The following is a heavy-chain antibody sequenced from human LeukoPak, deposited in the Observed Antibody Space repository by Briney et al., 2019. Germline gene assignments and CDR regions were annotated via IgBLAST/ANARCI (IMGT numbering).Heavy chain of an antibody. D-gene: IGHD2-15*01. CDR3: ARLKGTPSTRMDV. Sequence: GGSLRLSCAASVFTFSTYSMTWVRQAPGKGLEWVSSISTSSSYIYYTDSVKGRFTISRDNAKNSLYLQMNSLRAEDTAVYYCARLKGTPSTRMDVWGKGTTVTVSS. V-gene: IGHV3-21*01. CDR2: ISTSSSYI. J-gene: IGHJ6*04. CDR1: VFTFSTYS.